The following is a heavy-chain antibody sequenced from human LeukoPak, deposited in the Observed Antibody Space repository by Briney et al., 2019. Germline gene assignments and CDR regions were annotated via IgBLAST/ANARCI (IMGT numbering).Heavy chain of an antibody. J-gene: IGHJ4*02. CDR3: ARRIAAAGTFFDY. V-gene: IGHV4-59*08. CDR1: GGSISSYY. Sequence: SETLSLTCTVSGGSISSYYWSWIRQPPGKGLEWIGYIYYSGSTNYNPSVKSRVTISVDTSKNQFSLKLSSVTAADTAVYYCARRIAAAGTFFDYWGQGTLVTVSS. D-gene: IGHD6-13*01. CDR2: IYYSGST.